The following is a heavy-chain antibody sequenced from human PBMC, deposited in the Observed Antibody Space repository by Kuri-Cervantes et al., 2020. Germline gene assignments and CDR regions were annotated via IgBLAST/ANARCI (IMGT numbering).Heavy chain of an antibody. J-gene: IGHJ5*02. CDR3: ARDLSAEYSYSNWFDL. Sequence: LSLTCAASGFTFSSYAMHWVRQAPGKGLEWVAVISYDGSNKYYADSVKGRFTISRDNSKNTLYLQMNSLRAEDTAVYYCARDLSAEYSYSNWFDLWGQGTLVTVSS. V-gene: IGHV3-30-3*01. CDR1: GFTFSSYA. D-gene: IGHD5-18*01. CDR2: ISYDGSNK.